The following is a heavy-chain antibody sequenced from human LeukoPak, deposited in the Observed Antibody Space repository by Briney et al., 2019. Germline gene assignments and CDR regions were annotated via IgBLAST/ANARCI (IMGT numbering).Heavy chain of an antibody. J-gene: IGHJ4*02. Sequence: GGSLRLSCAASGFTFSSYGMHWVRQAPGKGLEWVAFIRYDGSNKYYADSVKGRFTISRDNSKNTLYLQMNSLRAEDTAVYYCAKVLAGYYDFWSGYSNDYWGQGTLVTVSS. CDR2: IRYDGSNK. V-gene: IGHV3-30*02. CDR3: AKVLAGYYDFWSGYSNDY. CDR1: GFTFSSYG. D-gene: IGHD3-3*01.